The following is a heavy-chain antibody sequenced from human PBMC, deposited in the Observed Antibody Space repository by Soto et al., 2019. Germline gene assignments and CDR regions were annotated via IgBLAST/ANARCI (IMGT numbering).Heavy chain of an antibody. CDR2: VDWNGGST. V-gene: IGHV3-20*04. D-gene: IGHD3-16*01. CDR1: GFTFDDYG. Sequence: EVQLVESGGGVLRPGGSLRLSCAASGFTFDDYGMCWARQAPGKGREWVSGVDWNGGSTGYANSVKCRFTISSGNAKNALYLQMNSLRAEDTAFYYGVRGAGLNCDYWGQGTLVTVAS. J-gene: IGHJ4*02. CDR3: VRGAGLNCDY.